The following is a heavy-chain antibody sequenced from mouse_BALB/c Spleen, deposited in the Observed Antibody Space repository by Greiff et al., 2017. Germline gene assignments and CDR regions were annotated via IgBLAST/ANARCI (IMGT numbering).Heavy chain of an antibody. CDR2: INPSNGRT. D-gene: IGHD4-1*01. CDR3: ARRRTGTLVRYYFDY. CDR1: GYTFTSYW. Sequence: QVQLQQPGAELVKPGASVKLSCKASGYTFTSYWMHWVKQRPGQGLEWIGEINPSNGRTNYNEKFKSKATLTVDKSSSTAYMQLSSLTSEDSAVYYCARRRTGTLVRYYFDYWGQGTTVTVSS. J-gene: IGHJ2*01. V-gene: IGHV1S81*02.